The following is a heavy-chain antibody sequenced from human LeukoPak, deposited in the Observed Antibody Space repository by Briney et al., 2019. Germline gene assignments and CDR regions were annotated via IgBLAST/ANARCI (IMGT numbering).Heavy chain of an antibody. Sequence: ASVKVSCKASGGTFSSYAISWVRQATGQGLEWMGWMNPNSGNTGYAQKFQGRVTMTRNTSISTAYMELSSLRSEDTAVYYCARGRVIYSSSWYEFWGQGTLVTVSS. J-gene: IGHJ5*01. D-gene: IGHD6-13*01. CDR3: ARGRVIYSSSWYEF. CDR1: GGTFSSYA. V-gene: IGHV1-8*02. CDR2: MNPNSGNT.